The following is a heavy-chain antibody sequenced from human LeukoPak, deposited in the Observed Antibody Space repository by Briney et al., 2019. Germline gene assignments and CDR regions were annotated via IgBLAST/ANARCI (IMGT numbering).Heavy chain of an antibody. CDR1: GGSISSYY. Sequence: SETLSLTCTVSGGSISSYYWSWIRQPAGKGLEWIGRIYTSGSTNYNPSLKSRVTMSVDTSNNQFSLTLSSVTAADTAVYYCAKDYSGDYYDTSGPPSGVDYWGQGTLVTVSS. CDR3: AKDYSGDYYDTSGPPSGVDY. D-gene: IGHD3-22*01. J-gene: IGHJ4*02. CDR2: IYTSGST. V-gene: IGHV4-4*07.